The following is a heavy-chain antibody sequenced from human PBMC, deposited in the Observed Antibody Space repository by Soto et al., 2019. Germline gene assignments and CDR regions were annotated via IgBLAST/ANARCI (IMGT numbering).Heavy chain of an antibody. V-gene: IGHV4-31*11. Sequence: QVQLPESGPGLVKPSQTLSLTCAVSGGSISNGGYYWYWIRQHPGQVLEWIGSIYFSGRTYYNASLKSRVTMSVARPKNPFSLKLSSVTAADTAVYYCARDSHSQQPNHRWGGGYMDVWWKGTTGTGSS. D-gene: IGHD6-13*01. J-gene: IGHJ6*03. CDR3: ARDSHSQQPNHRWGGGYMDV. CDR2: IYFSGRT. CDR1: GGSISNGGYY.